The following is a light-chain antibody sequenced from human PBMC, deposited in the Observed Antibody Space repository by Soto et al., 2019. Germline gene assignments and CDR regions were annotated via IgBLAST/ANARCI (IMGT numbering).Light chain of an antibody. CDR2: YDS. Sequence: SYELTQPPSVSVAPEKTARITCGGNNIGSKRVHWYRQKPGQAPVLVIYYDSDRPSGIPERFSGSNSGNTATLTISRVEAGDEAGYYCQVWDISTDHYVFGTGTKVTGL. V-gene: IGLV3-21*04. J-gene: IGLJ1*01. CDR1: NIGSKR. CDR3: QVWDISTDHYV.